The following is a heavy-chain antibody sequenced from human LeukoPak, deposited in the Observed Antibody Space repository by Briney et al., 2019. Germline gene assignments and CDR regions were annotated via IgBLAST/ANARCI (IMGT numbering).Heavy chain of an antibody. CDR3: AKAILYDSSGYHDAFEI. CDR2: ISCNSGSI. J-gene: IGHJ3*02. D-gene: IGHD3-22*01. V-gene: IGHV3-9*01. CDR1: GFTFDDYA. Sequence: GGSLRLSCAASGFTFDDYAMHWVRQAPGKGLEWVSGISCNSGSIGYADSVKGRFTISRDNAKNSLYLQMNSLRAEDTALYYCAKAILYDSSGYHDAFEICGEGTMVTASS.